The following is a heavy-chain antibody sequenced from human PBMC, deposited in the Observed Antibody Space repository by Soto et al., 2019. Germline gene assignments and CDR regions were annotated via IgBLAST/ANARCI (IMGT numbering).Heavy chain of an antibody. CDR3: ARPAFRGVLWFDP. D-gene: IGHD3-16*01. CDR2: ISTYNGNT. V-gene: IGHV1-18*01. Sequence: QVQLVQSGAEVKKPGASVKVSCKASGNTFSNDGITWVRQAPGQGLEWMGWISTYNGNTYYAQNLQGRVTMTTDTSTSTAYMELRSLRSDDTAVYFCARPAFRGVLWFDPWGQGTLVTVSS. J-gene: IGHJ5*02. CDR1: GNTFSNDG.